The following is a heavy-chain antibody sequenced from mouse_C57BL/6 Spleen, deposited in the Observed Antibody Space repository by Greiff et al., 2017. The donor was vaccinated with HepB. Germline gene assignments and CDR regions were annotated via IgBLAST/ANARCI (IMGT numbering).Heavy chain of an antibody. Sequence: QVQLQQSGPELVKPGASVKISCKASGYAFSSSWMNWVKQRPGKGLEWIGRIYPGDGDTNYNGKFKGKATLTADKSSSTAYMQLSSLTSEDSAVYFCAKKRSGDAMDYWGEGTSVTVSS. J-gene: IGHJ4*01. CDR3: AKKRSGDAMDY. CDR2: IYPGDGDT. D-gene: IGHD1-1*01. V-gene: IGHV1-82*01. CDR1: GYAFSSSW.